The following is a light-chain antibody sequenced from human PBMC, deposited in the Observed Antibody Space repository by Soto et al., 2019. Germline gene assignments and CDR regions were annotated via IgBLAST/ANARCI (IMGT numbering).Light chain of an antibody. CDR2: GAS. CDR3: QKYNSAPYT. CDR1: QSVSSR. V-gene: IGKV3-15*01. J-gene: IGKJ3*01. Sequence: EIVMTQSPATLSVSPGERVTLSCRASQSVSSRLAWYHQKPGQSPRLLIYGASTRATGIPARFSGSGSGTEFTLTISSLQSEDFGLYYCQKYNSAPYTFGPGTKVDIK.